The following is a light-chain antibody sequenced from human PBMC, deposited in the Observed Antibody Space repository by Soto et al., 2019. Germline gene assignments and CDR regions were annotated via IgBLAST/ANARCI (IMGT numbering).Light chain of an antibody. CDR3: CSYAGSSTYV. Sequence: QSALTQPASVSGSPGQSITISCTGTSSDVGSYNLVSWYQQHPGKAPKLMIYEGSKRPSGVSNRFSGSKSGNTASLTISGLQAEDEADYYCCSYAGSSTYVFGTRTKVTV. CDR1: SSDVGSYNL. V-gene: IGLV2-23*01. J-gene: IGLJ1*01. CDR2: EGS.